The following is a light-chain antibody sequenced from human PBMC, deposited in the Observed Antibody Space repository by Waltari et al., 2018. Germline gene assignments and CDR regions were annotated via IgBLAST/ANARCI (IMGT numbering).Light chain of an antibody. J-gene: IGLJ2*01. Sequence: SYEVIQPPSVSVSPGQTATTTCSGDKLAGSPTSWLQPRPGQSPVLLIYQSSRRSSGVPERFSGSHSGNTATLTISGTQTVDEADYYCQAWDRDGAVFGDGTKLTVL. CDR2: QSS. CDR1: KLAGSP. V-gene: IGLV3-1*01. CDR3: QAWDRDGAV.